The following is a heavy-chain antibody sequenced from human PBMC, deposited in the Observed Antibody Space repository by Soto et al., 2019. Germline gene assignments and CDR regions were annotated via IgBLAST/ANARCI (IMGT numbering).Heavy chain of an antibody. CDR3: ASLFIDLAAAGYNWFDP. V-gene: IGHV3-30*03. Sequence: QVQLVESGGGVVQPGRSLRLSCAASGFTFSSYGMHWVRQAPGKGLEWVAVISYDGSNKYYADSVKGRFTISRDNSKNTLYLQINRLRAEDTAVYYCASLFIDLAAAGYNWFDPWGQGTLVTVSS. J-gene: IGHJ5*02. CDR2: ISYDGSNK. CDR1: GFTFSSYG. D-gene: IGHD6-13*01.